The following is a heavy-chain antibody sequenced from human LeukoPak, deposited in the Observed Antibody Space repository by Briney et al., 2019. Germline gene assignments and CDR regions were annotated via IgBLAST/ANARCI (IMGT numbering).Heavy chain of an antibody. V-gene: IGHV3-30*02. CDR1: GFTFSSYG. Sequence: GGSLRLSCAASGFTFSSYGMHWVRQAPGKGLEWVAFIRYDGSNKYYADSVKGRFTISRGNSKNTLYLQMNSLRAEDTAVHYCAKNLGYCTNGVCPGGYWGQGTLVTVSS. D-gene: IGHD2-8*01. CDR2: IRYDGSNK. J-gene: IGHJ4*02. CDR3: AKNLGYCTNGVCPGGY.